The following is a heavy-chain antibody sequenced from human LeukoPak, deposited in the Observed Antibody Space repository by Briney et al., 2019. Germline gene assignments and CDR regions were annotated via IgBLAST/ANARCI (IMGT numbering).Heavy chain of an antibody. CDR3: AREGYCSSTSCYFDAFDI. CDR2: IIPIFGTG. Sequence: SVKVSCKASGGTFSSYAISWVRQAPGQGLEWMGGIIPIFGTGNYAQKFQGRVTITTDESPSTAYMELSSLRSEDTAVYYCAREGYCSSTSCYFDAFDIWGQGTMVTVSS. CDR1: GGTFSSYA. J-gene: IGHJ3*02. D-gene: IGHD2-2*01. V-gene: IGHV1-69*05.